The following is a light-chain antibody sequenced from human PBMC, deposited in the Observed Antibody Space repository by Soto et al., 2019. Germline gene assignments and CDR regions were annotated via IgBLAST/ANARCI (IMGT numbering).Light chain of an antibody. CDR1: QNINNY. CDR3: QQYENLPIT. V-gene: IGKV1-33*01. CDR2: AAS. J-gene: IGKJ5*01. Sequence: DIQMTQSPSSLSASVGDRVTITCQASQNINNYLNWYQQKPGRAPKLLIYAASNLETGVPSRFSGSGSGTDFTFTISSLQPEDIATYYCQQYENLPITFGQGTRLEIK.